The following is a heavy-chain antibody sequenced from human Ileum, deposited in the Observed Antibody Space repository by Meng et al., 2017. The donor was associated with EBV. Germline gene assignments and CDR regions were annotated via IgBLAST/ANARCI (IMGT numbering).Heavy chain of an antibody. CDR1: GGSISSYY. J-gene: IGHJ4*02. CDR3: ARGGWSLDY. V-gene: IGHV4-59*08. D-gene: IGHD2-15*01. Sequence: LQRSDPGLVTPSETLSLSCPVHGGSISSYYWSWIRQPPGKGLEWIGYIYSSGSTNYNPSLKSRVTISVDTSKNQFSLNLSSVTAADTAVYYCARGGWSLDYWGQGTLVTVSS. CDR2: IYSSGST.